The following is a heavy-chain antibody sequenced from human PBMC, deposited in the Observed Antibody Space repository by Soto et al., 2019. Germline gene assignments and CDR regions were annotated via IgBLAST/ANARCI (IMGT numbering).Heavy chain of an antibody. CDR2: INYSGST. D-gene: IGHD3-10*01. J-gene: IGHJ6*02. V-gene: IGHV4-59*01. CDR3: ARDLSGGTKYYGMDV. Sequence: SETLSLTCTVSGGSISSFYWSWIRQPPGKGLEWMGYINYSGSTNYKPSLKSRVIISIDTPKNQFSLKLRSVTAADTAVYYCARDLSGGTKYYGMDVWGQGTTVTVSS. CDR1: GGSISSFY.